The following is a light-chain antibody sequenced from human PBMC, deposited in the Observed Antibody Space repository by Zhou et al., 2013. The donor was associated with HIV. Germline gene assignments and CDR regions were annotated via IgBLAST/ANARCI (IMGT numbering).Light chain of an antibody. CDR3: HGYSTDLHS. J-gene: IGKJ2*03. CDR1: QNISDW. Sequence: DIQMTQSPSTLSASVGDRVTITCRASQNISDWLAWYQQKPGKAPNLLIYKASTLESGVPSRFSGSGSGTEFTLIISSLQPDDFATYYCHGYSTDLHSFGQGTRLEI. V-gene: IGKV1-5*03. CDR2: KAS.